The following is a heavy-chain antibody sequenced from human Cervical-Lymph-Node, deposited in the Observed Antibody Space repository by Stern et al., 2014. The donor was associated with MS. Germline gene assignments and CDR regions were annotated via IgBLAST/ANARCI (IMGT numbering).Heavy chain of an antibody. CDR1: GFTFSSYW. Sequence: EVQLLQSGGGLVQPGGSLRLSCAASGFTFSSYWMTWVRQSPGKGLEWVANIKQDGSEQYYANPMKGRFSISRDNAKNSLYLQMNSLRFEDTAVYYCARDLVAATRRGSFDIWGQGTMVTVSS. CDR2: IKQDGSEQ. CDR3: ARDLVAATRRGSFDI. J-gene: IGHJ3*02. V-gene: IGHV3-7*01. D-gene: IGHD1-26*01.